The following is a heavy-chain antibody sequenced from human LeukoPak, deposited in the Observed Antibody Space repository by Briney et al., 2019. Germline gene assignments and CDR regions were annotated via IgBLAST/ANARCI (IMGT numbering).Heavy chain of an antibody. D-gene: IGHD6-13*01. Sequence: PGGSLRLSCAASGFTFSSYGMHRVRQAPGKGLGWVADIWYDGSNKYYADSVKGRFTISRDNTKNTLYLQMNRVRAEDTAVYYCAKDPSTIAAAGMGVYYYMDVWGKGTTVTVSS. J-gene: IGHJ6*03. V-gene: IGHV3-33*06. CDR1: GFTFSSYG. CDR2: IWYDGSNK. CDR3: AKDPSTIAAAGMGVYYYMDV.